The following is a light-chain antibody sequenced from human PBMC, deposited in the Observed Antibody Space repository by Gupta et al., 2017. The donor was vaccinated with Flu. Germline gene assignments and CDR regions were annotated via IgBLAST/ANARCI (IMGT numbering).Light chain of an antibody. J-gene: IGLJ3*02. V-gene: IGLV1-44*01. CDR2: RNN. CDR1: SSNIGSNI. Sequence: SVLTQPPSASGPPGPRVTISWSGSSSNIGSNIVNWYQQLPGTAPKLLIYRNNQRPSGVPDRFSGSKSGTSASLAISGLQSEDEAEYYCAAWDDSLNGRVFGGGTKLTVL. CDR3: AAWDDSLNGRV.